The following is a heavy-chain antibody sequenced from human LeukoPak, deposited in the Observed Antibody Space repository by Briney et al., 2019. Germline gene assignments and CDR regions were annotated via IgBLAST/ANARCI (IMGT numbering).Heavy chain of an antibody. CDR3: TRVGYIDEGIDY. J-gene: IGHJ4*02. V-gene: IGHV3-21*06. CDR2: FGTRSTSI. D-gene: IGHD5-24*01. CDR1: GFTFSGYS. Sequence: GGSLRLSCTASGFTFSGYSMNWIRQAPGKGLEWVSSFGTRSTSIYHAGSVKGRFAISRDNAKNSLYLQMNSLRAEDTAIYYCTRVGYIDEGIDYWGQGTLVTVSS.